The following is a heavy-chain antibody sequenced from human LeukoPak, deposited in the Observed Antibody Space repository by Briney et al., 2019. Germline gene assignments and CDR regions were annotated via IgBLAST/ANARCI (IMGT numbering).Heavy chain of an antibody. Sequence: GASVKVSCKTSGYSFTDYYIHWVRQAPGQGLEWMGWINPDDGGTDYAQKFQGRFTMTRETSISTAYMELSRLRSEDTAVYYCARQGIQLGPFDPWGQGTLVTVSS. D-gene: IGHD5-18*01. CDR1: GYSFTDYY. CDR2: INPDDGGT. V-gene: IGHV1-2*02. J-gene: IGHJ5*02. CDR3: ARQGIQLGPFDP.